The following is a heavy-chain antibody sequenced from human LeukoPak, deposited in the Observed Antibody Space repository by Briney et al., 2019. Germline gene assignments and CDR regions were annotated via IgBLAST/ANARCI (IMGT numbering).Heavy chain of an antibody. V-gene: IGHV4-34*01. CDR3: ARGLWFGESDAFDI. J-gene: IGHJ3*02. CDR2: INHSGST. D-gene: IGHD3-10*01. Sequence: TSETLSLTCAVYGGSFSGYYWSWIRQPPGKGLEWIGEINHSGSTNYNPSLKSRVTISVDTSKNQFSLKLSSVTAADTAVYYCARGLWFGESDAFDIWGQGTMVTVSS. CDR1: GGSFSGYY.